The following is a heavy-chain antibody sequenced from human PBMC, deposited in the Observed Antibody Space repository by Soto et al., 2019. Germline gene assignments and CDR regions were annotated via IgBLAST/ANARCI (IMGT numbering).Heavy chain of an antibody. Sequence: PWGSMRLSCAASGFTFSSYAMTWVRQATGKGLEWVSAISGSGGSTYYADSVKGRFTISRDNSKNTLYLQMNSLRAEDTAVYYCAKDRTGMITFGGVIVILGFGYWGQGPLVTVYS. CDR2: ISGSGGST. CDR1: GFTFSSYA. D-gene: IGHD3-16*02. J-gene: IGHJ4*02. V-gene: IGHV3-23*01. CDR3: AKDRTGMITFGGVIVILGFGY.